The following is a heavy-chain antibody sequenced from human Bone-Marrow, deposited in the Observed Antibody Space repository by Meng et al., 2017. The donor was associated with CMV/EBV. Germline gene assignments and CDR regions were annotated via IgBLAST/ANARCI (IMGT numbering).Heavy chain of an antibody. CDR2: IYPNDGTA. D-gene: IGHD3-10*01. Sequence: ASVKVSCKASGYTFTGYYMHWVRQAPGQGLEWMGWIYPNDGTANYVRKFQGRVTLTTDTSTATAYMEMRSLRSDDTAVYYCARDTEFIFDYWGQGVLVTVSS. V-gene: IGHV1-2*02. CDR3: ARDTEFIFDY. J-gene: IGHJ4*02. CDR1: GYTFTGYY.